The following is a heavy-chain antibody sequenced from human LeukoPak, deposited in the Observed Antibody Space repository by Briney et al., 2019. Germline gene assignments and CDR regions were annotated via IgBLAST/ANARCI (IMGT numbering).Heavy chain of an antibody. V-gene: IGHV3-7*01. CDR3: ATYTNWVAGDV. CDR2: IKKDGSVK. Sequence: GGSLRLSCVASGFSFRDSWMSWVRQAPGKGLEWVADIKKDGSVKDYVDSVKGRFTISRDNAKNSLYLQMDSLRAEDTAVYYCATYTNWVAGDVWGQGTTVSASS. J-gene: IGHJ6*02. D-gene: IGHD7-27*01. CDR1: GFSFRDSW.